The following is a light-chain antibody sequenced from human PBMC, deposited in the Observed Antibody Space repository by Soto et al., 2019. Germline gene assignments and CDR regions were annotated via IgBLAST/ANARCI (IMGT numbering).Light chain of an antibody. CDR1: QSVNSNY. J-gene: IGKJ1*01. CDR2: GAS. CDR3: QQYDSSPRT. Sequence: EIVLTQSPGTLSLSPGERPTLSCRASQSVNSNYLVWYQQNPGQAPRLLIYGASSRATGIPDRFSGSGSGTDFTLTISRLEPEDFAVYYCQQYDSSPRTFGQGTKVDIK. V-gene: IGKV3-20*01.